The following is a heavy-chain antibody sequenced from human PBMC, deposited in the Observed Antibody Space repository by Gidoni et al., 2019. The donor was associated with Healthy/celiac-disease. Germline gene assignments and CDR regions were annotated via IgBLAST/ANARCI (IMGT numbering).Heavy chain of an antibody. D-gene: IGHD3-22*01. CDR2: IYYSGST. Sequence: QLQLQESGPGLVKPSETLSLTCPVSGGSISSSSYYWGWIRQPPGKGLEWTGSIYYSGSTYYNPSLKSRVTISVDTSKNQFSLKLSAVTAADTAVYYCARGKVVVIIAPFDYWGQGTLVTVSS. J-gene: IGHJ4*02. CDR1: GGSISSSSYY. CDR3: ARGKVVVIIAPFDY. V-gene: IGHV4-39*01.